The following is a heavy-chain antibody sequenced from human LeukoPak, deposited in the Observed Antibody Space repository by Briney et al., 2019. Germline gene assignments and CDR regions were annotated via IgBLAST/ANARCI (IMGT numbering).Heavy chain of an antibody. CDR3: ARERGEYWSHYSWFDP. D-gene: IGHD2/OR15-2a*01. Sequence: SETLTLTCTVSGDSISSGTYYWSWIRQHPGKAPEWIGSICYSGGTYYNPSLKSRVTMSVDTSKNQFSLKLKAVTAADTAIYYCARERGEYWSHYSWFDPWGQGTLVTVSS. V-gene: IGHV4-31*03. J-gene: IGHJ5*02. CDR2: ICYSGGT. CDR1: GDSISSGTYY.